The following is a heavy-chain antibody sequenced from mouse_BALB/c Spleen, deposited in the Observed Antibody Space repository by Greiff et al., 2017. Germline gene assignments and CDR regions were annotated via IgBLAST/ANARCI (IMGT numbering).Heavy chain of an antibody. V-gene: IGHV2-2*02. CDR3: ARESFTTAFAY. CDR1: GFSLTSYG. J-gene: IGHJ3*01. Sequence: VKVVESGPGLVQPSQSLSITCTVSGFSLTSYGVHWVRQSPGKGLEWLGVIWSGGSTDYNAAFISRLSISKDNSKSQVFFKMNSLQANDTAIYYCARESFTTAFAYWGQGTLVTVSA. D-gene: IGHD1-2*01. CDR2: IWSGGST.